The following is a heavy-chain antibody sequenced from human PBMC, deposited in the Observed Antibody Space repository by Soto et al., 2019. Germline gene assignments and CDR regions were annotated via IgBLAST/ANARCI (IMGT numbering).Heavy chain of an antibody. CDR1: GGTFSSYT. J-gene: IGHJ6*03. V-gene: IGHV1-69*04. CDR2: IIPILGIA. D-gene: IGHD3-3*01. Sequence: GASVKVSCKASGGTFSSYTISWVRQAPGQGLEWMGRIIPILGIANYAQKFQGRVTITADKSTSTAYMELSSLRSEDTAVYYCARDLVTTIFGVAPADYYYYYYMDVWGKGTTVTVSS. CDR3: ARDLVTTIFGVAPADYYYYYYMDV.